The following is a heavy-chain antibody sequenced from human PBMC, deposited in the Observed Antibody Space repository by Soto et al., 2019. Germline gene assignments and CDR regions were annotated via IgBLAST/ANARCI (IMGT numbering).Heavy chain of an antibody. CDR1: GFTVSSNY. Sequence: GGSLRLSCAASGFTVSSNYMSWVRQAPGKGLEWVSVIYSGGSTYYADSVKGRFTISRDNSKNTLYLQMNSLRAEDTAVYYCAREYNYCYYYYYAMDVWGQGTTVTVSS. D-gene: IGHD5-18*01. J-gene: IGHJ6*02. V-gene: IGHV3-53*01. CDR3: AREYNYCYYYYYAMDV. CDR2: IYSGGST.